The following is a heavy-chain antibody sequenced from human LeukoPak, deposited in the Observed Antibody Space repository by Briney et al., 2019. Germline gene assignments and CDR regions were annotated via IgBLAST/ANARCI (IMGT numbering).Heavy chain of an antibody. CDR3: ARVVTAGTFDY. CDR2: IIPIFGTA. Sequence: GASVKVSCRAASGTFSSNAISWVRQAPGQGLEWMGGIIPIFGTANYAQKFQGRVTITTDESTSTAYMELSSLRSEDTAVYYCARVVTAGTFDYWGQGTLVTVSS. D-gene: IGHD2-21*02. CDR1: SGTFSSNA. J-gene: IGHJ4*02. V-gene: IGHV1-69*05.